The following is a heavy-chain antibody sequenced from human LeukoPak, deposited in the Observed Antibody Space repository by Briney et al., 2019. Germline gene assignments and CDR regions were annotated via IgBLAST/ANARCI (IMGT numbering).Heavy chain of an antibody. CDR3: ARLNFGELPPKLHFYDYMDV. V-gene: IGHV1-24*01. Sequence: GASVKVSCKVSGYTLTELSMHWVRQAPGKGLEWMGGFDPEDGETIYAQKFQGRVTMTEDTSTDTAYMELSSLRSDDTAVYYCARLNFGELPPKLHFYDYMDVWGKGTTVTVSS. CDR1: GYTLTELS. D-gene: IGHD3-16*01. J-gene: IGHJ6*03. CDR2: FDPEDGET.